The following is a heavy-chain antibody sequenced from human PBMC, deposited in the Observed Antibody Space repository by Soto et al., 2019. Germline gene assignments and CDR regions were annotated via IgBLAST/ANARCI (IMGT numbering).Heavy chain of an antibody. CDR1: GFSLTTYDMG. Sequence: QITLKESGSTLVRPAQTLTLTCAFSGFSLTTYDMGVAWIRQPPGKALEWLALIYWDDDKRYSPSLKDRLAISKDTSRNQVVLTITNMDPGDTATYFCAHAGDYDLLTFDHWGPGTLVTVSS. V-gene: IGHV2-5*02. CDR2: IYWDDDK. CDR3: AHAGDYDLLTFDH. D-gene: IGHD4-17*01. J-gene: IGHJ4*02.